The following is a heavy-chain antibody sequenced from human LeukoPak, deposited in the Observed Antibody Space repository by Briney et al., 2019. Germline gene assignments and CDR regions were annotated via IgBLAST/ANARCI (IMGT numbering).Heavy chain of an antibody. Sequence: GASVKVSCKASGGTFSSYAISWVRQAPGQGLEWMGGIIPIFGTANYAQKFQGRVTITTDESTSTAYMELSSLRSEDTAVYYCARGLRWELTDAFDIWGQGTMVTVSS. D-gene: IGHD1-26*01. J-gene: IGHJ3*02. V-gene: IGHV1-69*05. CDR3: ARGLRWELTDAFDI. CDR2: IIPIFGTA. CDR1: GGTFSSYA.